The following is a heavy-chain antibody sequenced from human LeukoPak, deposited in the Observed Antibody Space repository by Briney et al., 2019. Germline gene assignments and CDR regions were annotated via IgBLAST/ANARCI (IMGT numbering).Heavy chain of an antibody. J-gene: IGHJ3*02. Sequence: QPGGSLRLSCAASGFTVSSNYMSWVRQAPGKGLEWVSAISGSGGSTYYADSVKGRFTISRDNSKNTLYLQMNSLRAEDTAVYYCAKDNMDYGDYWGVPKHAFDIWGQGTMVTVSS. D-gene: IGHD4-17*01. CDR1: GFTVSSNY. V-gene: IGHV3-23*01. CDR2: ISGSGGST. CDR3: AKDNMDYGDYWGVPKHAFDI.